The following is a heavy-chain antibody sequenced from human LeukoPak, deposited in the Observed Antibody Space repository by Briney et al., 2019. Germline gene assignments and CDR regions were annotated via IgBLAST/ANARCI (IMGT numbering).Heavy chain of an antibody. D-gene: IGHD6-13*01. V-gene: IGHV3-30*02. J-gene: IGHJ6*03. Sequence: TGGSLRLSCAASGFTFSSYGMHWVRQAPGKGLEWVAFIRYDGSNKYYADSVKGRFTISRDNSKNTLYLQMNSLRAEDTAVYYCARDGVAAAGFYYYYYYMDVWGKGTTVTVSS. CDR3: ARDGVAAAGFYYYYYYMDV. CDR1: GFTFSSYG. CDR2: IRYDGSNK.